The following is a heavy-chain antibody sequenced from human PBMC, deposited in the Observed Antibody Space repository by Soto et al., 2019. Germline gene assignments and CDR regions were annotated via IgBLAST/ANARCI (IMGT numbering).Heavy chain of an antibody. CDR2: MNPNSGNT. Sequence: QVQLVQSGAEVKKPGASVKVYCKASGYTFTSYDINWVRQATGQGLEWMGWMNPNSGNTGYAQKFQGGVTMTRNTSISTAYMELSILRSEDTAVDYCAREKRSYGMDVWGQGTTFTVSS. J-gene: IGHJ6*02. V-gene: IGHV1-8*01. CDR3: AREKRSYGMDV. CDR1: GYTFTSYD.